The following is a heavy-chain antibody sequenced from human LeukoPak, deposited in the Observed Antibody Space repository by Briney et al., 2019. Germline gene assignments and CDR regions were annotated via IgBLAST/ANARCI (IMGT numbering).Heavy chain of an antibody. V-gene: IGHV4-59*01. Sequence: PSETLSLTCAVYGGPFSSYYWSWVRQPPGKGLEWIGYIYYSGSTNYNPSLKSRVTISVDTSKNQFSLKLSSVTAADTAVYYCARGRLSSVYYDSSGYYLVYWGQGTLVTVSS. CDR3: ARGRLSSVYYDSSGYYLVY. J-gene: IGHJ4*02. CDR2: IYYSGST. CDR1: GGPFSSYY. D-gene: IGHD3-22*01.